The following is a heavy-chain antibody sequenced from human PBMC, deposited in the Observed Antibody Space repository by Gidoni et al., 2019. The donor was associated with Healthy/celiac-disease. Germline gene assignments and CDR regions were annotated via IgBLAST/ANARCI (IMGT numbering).Heavy chain of an antibody. CDR2: ISGSGGST. D-gene: IGHD3-22*01. V-gene: IGHV3-23*01. J-gene: IGHJ6*02. Sequence: EVQLLESGGGLVQPGGSLRLSCAASGFTFSSYAMRWVRQAPGQGLGWVSAISGSGGSTYYADSVKGRFTISRDNSKNTLYLQMNSLRAEDTAVYYCAKAEGYYDSSVPIGKHPTPPYYYYYYGMDVWGQGTTVTVSS. CDR3: AKAEGYYDSSVPIGKHPTPPYYYYYYGMDV. CDR1: GFTFSSYA.